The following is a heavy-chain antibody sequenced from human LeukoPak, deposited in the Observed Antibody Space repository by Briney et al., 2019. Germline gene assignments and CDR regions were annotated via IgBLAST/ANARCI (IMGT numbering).Heavy chain of an antibody. CDR2: ISAYNGNT. V-gene: IGHV1-18*01. CDR3: ARGIGLGYCSSTSCGWFDP. J-gene: IGHJ5*02. D-gene: IGHD2-2*01. Sequence: ASVKVSCKASGYTFTSYGISWVRQAPGQGLEWMGWISAYNGNTNYAQKLQGRVTMTTDTSTSTAYMELRSLRSDDTAVYYCARGIGLGYCSSTSCGWFDPWGQGTLVTVSS. CDR1: GYTFTSYG.